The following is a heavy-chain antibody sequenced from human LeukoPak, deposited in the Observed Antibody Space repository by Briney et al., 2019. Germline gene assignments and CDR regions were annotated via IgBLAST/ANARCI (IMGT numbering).Heavy chain of an antibody. CDR2: IYSGGST. J-gene: IGHJ6*03. Sequence: GGSLRLSCAASGFTVSSNYMSWVRQAPGKRLEWVSVIYSGGSTYYADSVKGRFTISRDNSKNTLYLQMNSLRAEDTAVYYCARGGRGYSEGYYYYYMDVWGKGTTVTVSS. D-gene: IGHD5-18*01. V-gene: IGHV3-66*02. CDR1: GFTVSSNY. CDR3: ARGGRGYSEGYYYYYMDV.